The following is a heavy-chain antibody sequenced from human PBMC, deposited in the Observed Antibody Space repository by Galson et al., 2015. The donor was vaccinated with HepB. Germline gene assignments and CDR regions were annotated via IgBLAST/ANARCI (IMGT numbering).Heavy chain of an antibody. CDR2: IYSGGST. CDR1: GFTVSSNY. Sequence: SLRLSCAASGFTVSSNYMSWVRQAPGKGLEWVSVIYSGGSTYYADSVKGRFTISRDNSKNTLYLQMNSLRAEDTAVYYCARDGKRRLGVTHYYYGMDVWGQGTTVTVSS. V-gene: IGHV3-53*01. CDR3: ARDGKRRLGVTHYYYGMDV. J-gene: IGHJ6*02. D-gene: IGHD2-21*02.